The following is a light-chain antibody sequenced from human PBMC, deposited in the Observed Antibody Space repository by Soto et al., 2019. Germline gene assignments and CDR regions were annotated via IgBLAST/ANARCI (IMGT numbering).Light chain of an antibody. CDR1: QSVSSSY. Sequence: EIVLTQSPGTLSLSPGERATLSCRASQSVSSSYLAWYQHKPGQAPRLLIYGASSRATGIPDRFSGSGSGTDFTLTISRLEPEDFAVYYCHQYGTSPQTFGQGTKVDIK. CDR2: GAS. V-gene: IGKV3-20*01. CDR3: HQYGTSPQT. J-gene: IGKJ1*01.